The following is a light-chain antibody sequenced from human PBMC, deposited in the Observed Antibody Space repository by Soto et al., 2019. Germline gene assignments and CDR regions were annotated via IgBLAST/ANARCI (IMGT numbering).Light chain of an antibody. CDR2: AAS. CDR1: QTISSY. Sequence: TQMTQSPSSLSASVGDRVTITCRPSQTISSYLKWYQQKPVKAPMLLFCAASSLQSGVPSRCSGSGAGTDFTLTISSLQPEDFATYYCQQSYSTHITFGQGTRLEIK. J-gene: IGKJ5*01. CDR3: QQSYSTHIT. V-gene: IGKV1-39*01.